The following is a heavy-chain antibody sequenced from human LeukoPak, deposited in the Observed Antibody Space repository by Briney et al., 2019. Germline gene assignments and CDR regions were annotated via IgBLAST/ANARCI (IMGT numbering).Heavy chain of an antibody. Sequence: PGGSLRLSCAASGFTFSSYGMHWVRQAPGKGLEWVAVIPYDGSNKYYADSVKGRFTISRDNSKNTLYLQVNSLRAEDTAVYYCAKDRYSSSWFDYWGQGTLVTVSS. J-gene: IGHJ4*02. CDR2: IPYDGSNK. D-gene: IGHD6-13*01. CDR1: GFTFSSYG. CDR3: AKDRYSSSWFDY. V-gene: IGHV3-30*18.